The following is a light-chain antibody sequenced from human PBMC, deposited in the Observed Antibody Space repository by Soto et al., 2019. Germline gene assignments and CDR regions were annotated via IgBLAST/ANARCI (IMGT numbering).Light chain of an antibody. CDR3: QSYDSSLSVWV. Sequence: SVLRQPPSLSGAPGQRVTISFTGSSSNIGAGYDVHWYQQLPGTAPKLLIYGNSNRPSGVPDRFSGSKSGTSASLAITGLQAEDEADYYCQSYDSSLSVWVFGGGTKVTVL. V-gene: IGLV1-40*01. J-gene: IGLJ3*02. CDR2: GNS. CDR1: SSNIGAGYD.